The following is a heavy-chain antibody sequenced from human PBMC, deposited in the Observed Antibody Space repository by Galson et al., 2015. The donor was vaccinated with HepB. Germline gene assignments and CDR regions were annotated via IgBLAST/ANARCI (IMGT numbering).Heavy chain of an antibody. CDR3: AKDLGWLVRYNWFDP. V-gene: IGHV3-23*01. CDR1: GFTFSSYA. D-gene: IGHD6-19*01. J-gene: IGHJ5*02. Sequence: SLRLSCAASGFTFSSYAMSWVRQAPGKGLEWVSAISGSGGSTYYADSVKGRFTISRDNSKNTLYLQMNSLRAEDTAVYYCAKDLGWLVRYNWFDPWGQGTLVTVSS. CDR2: ISGSGGST.